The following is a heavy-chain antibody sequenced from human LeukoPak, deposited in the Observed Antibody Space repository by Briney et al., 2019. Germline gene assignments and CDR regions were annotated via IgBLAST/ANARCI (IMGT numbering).Heavy chain of an antibody. D-gene: IGHD2-15*01. V-gene: IGHV1-8*01. CDR2: MNPNSGNT. J-gene: IGHJ4*02. Sequence: ASVKVSCKASGYTFTSYDINWVRQATGQGLEWMGWMNPNSGNTGYAQKFQGRVTMTRNTSISTAYMELSRLRSEDTAVYYCARDCSSGSWTNRGFDYWGQGTLVTVSS. CDR1: GYTFTSYD. CDR3: ARDCSSGSWTNRGFDY.